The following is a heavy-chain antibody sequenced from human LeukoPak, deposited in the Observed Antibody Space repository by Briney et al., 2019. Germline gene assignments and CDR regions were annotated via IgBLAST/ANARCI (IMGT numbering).Heavy chain of an antibody. J-gene: IGHJ4*02. CDR2: IYYSGST. D-gene: IGHD3-3*01. CDR3: ARLDTIFGVAKGFDY. Sequence: SETLSLTCTVSGGSISNTNYYWAWIRQPPGRGLEWIGSIYYSGSTNYNPSLKSRVTISVDTSKHQFSLKLSSVTAADTAVYYCARLDTIFGVAKGFDYWGQGTLVTVSS. CDR1: GGSISNTNYY. V-gene: IGHV4-39*07.